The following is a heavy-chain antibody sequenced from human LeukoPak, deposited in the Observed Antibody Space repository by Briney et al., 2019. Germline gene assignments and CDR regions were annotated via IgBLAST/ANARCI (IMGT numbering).Heavy chain of an antibody. Sequence: GGSLRLSCAGSGFTFRTNSMTWVRQAPGKGLEWVSGISGSGDNTYYADSVKGRFTISRDNSKNTLYLQMNSLRAEDTAVYCCAKGSGYDTDFDYWGQGTLVSVSS. CDR3: AKGSGYDTDFDY. V-gene: IGHV3-23*01. CDR2: ISGSGDNT. D-gene: IGHD5-12*01. CDR1: GFTFRTNS. J-gene: IGHJ4*02.